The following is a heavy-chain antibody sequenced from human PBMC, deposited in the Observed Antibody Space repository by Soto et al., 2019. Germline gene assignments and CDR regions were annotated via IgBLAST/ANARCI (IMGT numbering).Heavy chain of an antibody. D-gene: IGHD2-2*01. CDR1: GFTFSSYW. J-gene: IGHJ6*03. Sequence: GGSLRLSCAASGFTFSSYWMSWVRQAPGKGLEWVANIKQDGSEKYYVDSVKGRFTISRDNAKNSLYLQMNSLRAEDTAVYYCARDQSDSRYCSSTSWTWSCYYYYYMDVWGKGTTVTVSS. CDR3: ARDQSDSRYCSSTSWTWSCYYYYYMDV. CDR2: IKQDGSEK. V-gene: IGHV3-7*01.